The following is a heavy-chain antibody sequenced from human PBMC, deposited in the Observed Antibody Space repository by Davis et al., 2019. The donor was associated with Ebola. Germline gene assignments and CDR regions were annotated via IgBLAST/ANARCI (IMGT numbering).Heavy chain of an antibody. CDR2: ISWNSGSI. Sequence: PGGSLRLSCAASGFTFDDYAMHWVRQAPGKGLEWVSGISWNSGSIGYADSVKGRFTISRDNAKNSLYLQMNSLRAEDMALYYCAKLLLNSSSWYWGAFDIWGQGTMVTVSS. CDR3: AKLLLNSSSWYWGAFDI. J-gene: IGHJ3*02. D-gene: IGHD6-13*01. V-gene: IGHV3-9*03. CDR1: GFTFDDYA.